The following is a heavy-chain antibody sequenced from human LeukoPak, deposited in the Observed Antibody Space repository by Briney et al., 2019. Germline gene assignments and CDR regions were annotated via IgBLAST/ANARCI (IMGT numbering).Heavy chain of an antibody. Sequence: GGSLRLSCAASGFTFSTYASDWVRQAPGKGLEWVSSISGGGATTTYADSVKGRFTISRDNPKNTLFLQMNSLRADDTAVYYCARGDGGIAAAQIDYWGQGTLVTVSS. CDR1: GFTFSTYA. CDR3: ARGDGGIAAAQIDY. V-gene: IGHV3-23*01. D-gene: IGHD6-13*01. J-gene: IGHJ4*02. CDR2: ISGGGATT.